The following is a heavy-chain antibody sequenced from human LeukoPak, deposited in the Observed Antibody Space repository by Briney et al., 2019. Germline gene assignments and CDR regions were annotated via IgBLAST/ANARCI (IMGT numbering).Heavy chain of an antibody. CDR2: INPGGGDT. V-gene: IGHV1-46*01. J-gene: IGHJ4*02. CDR1: GYTFTTYY. Sequence: ASVKVSCKASGYTFTTYYLHWVRQAPGQGLEWMGIINPGGGDTTYAQKFQGRVTMTRDMSTSTVYMALSSLRSEDTAVYYCARGYSYGYWVFVHWGQGTLVTVSS. CDR3: ARGYSYGYWVFVH. D-gene: IGHD5-18*01.